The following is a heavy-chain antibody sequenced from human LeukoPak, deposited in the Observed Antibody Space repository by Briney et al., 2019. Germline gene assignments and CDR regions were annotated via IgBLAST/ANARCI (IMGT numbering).Heavy chain of an antibody. D-gene: IGHD6-19*01. J-gene: IGHJ6*02. CDR2: IYSGGST. CDR3: ASENSRGWSYYGRDV. V-gene: IGHV3-53*01. Sequence: GGSLRLSCAASGFTFSNAWMSWVRQAPGKGLEWVSVIYSGGSTYYADSVKGRFTISRDNSKNTLYLQMNSLRAEDTAVYYCASENSRGWSYYGRDVGAQGPTATLPS. CDR1: GFTFSNAW.